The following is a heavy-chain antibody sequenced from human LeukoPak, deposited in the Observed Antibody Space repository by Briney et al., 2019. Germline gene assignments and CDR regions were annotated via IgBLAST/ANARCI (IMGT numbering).Heavy chain of an antibody. D-gene: IGHD3-22*01. CDR2: ISSSSSYI. CDR1: GFTFSSYS. V-gene: IGHV3-21*01. Sequence: GGSLRLSCAASGFTFSSYSMNWVRQAPGKGLEWVSSISSSSSYIYYADSAKGRFTISRDNAKNSLYLQMNSLRAEDTAVYYCARDGGYYYDARNPDAFDIWGQGTMVTVSS. CDR3: ARDGGYYYDARNPDAFDI. J-gene: IGHJ3*02.